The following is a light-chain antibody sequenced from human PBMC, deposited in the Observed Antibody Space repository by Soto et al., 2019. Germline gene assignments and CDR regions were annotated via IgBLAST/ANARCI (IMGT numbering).Light chain of an antibody. CDR3: CSYATPRQ. V-gene: IGLV2-11*01. J-gene: IGLJ2*01. CDR1: SSDVGGYDY. CDR2: DVS. Sequence: QSALTQPRSVSGSPGQSVTISCTGTSSDVGGYDYVSWYQQHPGNAPKPLIYDVSKRPSGVPDRFSGSKSGSTASLTISGLQAEDEADYYCCSYATPRQFGGGTKLTVL.